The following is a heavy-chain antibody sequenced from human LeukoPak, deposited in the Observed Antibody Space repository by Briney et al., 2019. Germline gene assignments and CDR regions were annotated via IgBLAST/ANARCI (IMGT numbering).Heavy chain of an antibody. CDR1: GFTVSSNY. CDR3: ARDKAGILWP. Sequence: PGGSLRLSCAVSGFTVSSNYMSWVRQAPGKGLEWVSIIYSGGTTYYADSVKGRFTISRDNSKNTLYLQMNSLRAEDTAVYYCARDKAGILWPWGQGTLVTVSS. V-gene: IGHV3-53*01. J-gene: IGHJ4*02. CDR2: IYSGGTT. D-gene: IGHD2-21*01.